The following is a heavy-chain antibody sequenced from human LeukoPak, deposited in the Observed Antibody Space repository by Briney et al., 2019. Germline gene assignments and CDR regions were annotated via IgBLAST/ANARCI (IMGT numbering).Heavy chain of an antibody. CDR2: IYYSGST. D-gene: IGHD6-19*01. V-gene: IGHV4-39*07. CDR3: ARELSHCSGWYRGFDYYYYYYMDV. Sequence: SETLSLTCTVSGGSISSSSYYWGWIRQPPGKGLEWIGSIYYSGSTYYNPSLKSRVTISVDTSKNQFSLKLSSVTAADTAVYYCARELSHCSGWYRGFDYYYYYYMDVWGKGTTVTVSS. CDR1: GGSISSSSYY. J-gene: IGHJ6*03.